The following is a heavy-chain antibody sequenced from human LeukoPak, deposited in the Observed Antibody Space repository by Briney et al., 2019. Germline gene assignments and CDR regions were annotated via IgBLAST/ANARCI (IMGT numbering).Heavy chain of an antibody. V-gene: IGHV3-48*03. CDR3: ARAMFRAGDY. CDR2: ISSSGSTI. Sequence: GGSLRLSCAASGFXFSSYEINWVRQAPGKGLEWVSYISSSGSTIYYADSVKGRFTISRDNAKNSLDLQMNSLRAEDTAVYYCARAMFRAGDYWGQGTLVTVSS. J-gene: IGHJ4*02. CDR1: GFXFSSYE. D-gene: IGHD3-10*02.